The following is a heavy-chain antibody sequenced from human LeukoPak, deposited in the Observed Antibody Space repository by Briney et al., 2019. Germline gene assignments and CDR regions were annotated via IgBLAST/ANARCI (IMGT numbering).Heavy chain of an antibody. V-gene: IGHV3-66*01. Sequence: GGSLRLSCAASGFTVSSNYMSWVRQAPGKGLEWVSVIYSGGSTYYADSVKGRFTISRDNSKNTLYLQMNSLRAEDTAVYYCARERSDIAAAVYYYYYGMDVWGQGTTVTVSS. CDR1: GFTVSSNY. D-gene: IGHD6-13*01. CDR2: IYSGGST. J-gene: IGHJ6*02. CDR3: ARERSDIAAAVYYYYYGMDV.